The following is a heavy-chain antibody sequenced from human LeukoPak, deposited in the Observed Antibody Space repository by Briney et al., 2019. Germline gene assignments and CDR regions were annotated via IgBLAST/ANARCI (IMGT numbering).Heavy chain of an antibody. V-gene: IGHV4-59*12. CDR1: GGSISSYY. J-gene: IGHJ6*03. CDR3: ARIYYYYYYMDV. Sequence: SETLSLTCTVSGGSISSYYWSWIRQPPGKGLEWIGSIHYSGSTYYNPSLKSRLSISVDTSKNQFSLKLSSVTAADTAVYYCARIYYYYYYMDVWGKGTTVTVSS. CDR2: IHYSGST.